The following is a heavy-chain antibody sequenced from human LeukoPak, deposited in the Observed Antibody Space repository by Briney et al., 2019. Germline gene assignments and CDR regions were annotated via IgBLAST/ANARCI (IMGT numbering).Heavy chain of an antibody. Sequence: GGSLRLSCTPSGFTFSTYWMRWVRRAPGKGLEWVANIIQDGSQKCYVDSVKGRFTISRDNAKNSLYLQMNSLRAEDTAVYYCARDKSYGDSEDYWGQGTLVTVSS. V-gene: IGHV3-7*05. CDR2: IIQDGSQK. CDR1: GFTFSTYW. J-gene: IGHJ4*02. D-gene: IGHD4-17*01. CDR3: ARDKSYGDSEDY.